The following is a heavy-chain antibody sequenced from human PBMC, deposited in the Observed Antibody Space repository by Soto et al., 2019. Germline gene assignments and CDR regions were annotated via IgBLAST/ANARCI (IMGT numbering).Heavy chain of an antibody. D-gene: IGHD2-21*02. CDR2: ISGSGGST. CDR1: GFTFSSYA. J-gene: IGHJ5*02. Sequence: EVQLLESGGGLVQPGGSLRLSCAASGFTFSSYAMSWVREAPGKGLEWVSAISGSGGSTYSADTVKGRFTISRDNSKNTLYLQMNSLRAEDTAVYYCANEPVTAMPTLFDPWGQGTLVTFSA. CDR3: ANEPVTAMPTLFDP. V-gene: IGHV3-23*01.